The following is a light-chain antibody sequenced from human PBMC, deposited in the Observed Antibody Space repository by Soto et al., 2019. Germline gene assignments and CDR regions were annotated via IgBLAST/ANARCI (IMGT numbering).Light chain of an antibody. Sequence: QPVLTQSPSASASLGASVKLTCTLSRGHSSYAIAWHQQQPEKGPRYLMKVNSDGSHSKGDGIPDRFSGSSSGAERYFTISSLQSEDEADYYCQTWGTAYVLFGGGTQLTVL. CDR3: QTWGTAYVL. J-gene: IGLJ2*01. V-gene: IGLV4-69*01. CDR2: VNSDGSH. CDR1: RGHSSYA.